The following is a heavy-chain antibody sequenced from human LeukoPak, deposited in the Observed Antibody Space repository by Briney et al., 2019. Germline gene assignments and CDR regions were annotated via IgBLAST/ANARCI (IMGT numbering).Heavy chain of an antibody. Sequence: QAGGSLRLSCAASGFSFSSYAMTWVRKAPGKGLEWVSALSVSGGNTYYADSVKGRFTISRANSKNTLYLQMNSLRAEDTAVYYCAKADSTTWYNNYVDGWGQGALVTVSS. CDR2: LSVSGGNT. D-gene: IGHD2-2*02. CDR1: GFSFSSYA. J-gene: IGHJ4*02. V-gene: IGHV3-23*01. CDR3: AKADSTTWYNNYVDG.